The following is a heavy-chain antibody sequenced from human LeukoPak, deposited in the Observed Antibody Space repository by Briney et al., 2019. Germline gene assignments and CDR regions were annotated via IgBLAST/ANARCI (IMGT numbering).Heavy chain of an antibody. D-gene: IGHD2-15*01. V-gene: IGHV3-48*02. Sequence: GGSLRPSCAASEFTFSSYSMNWVRQAPGKGLEWVSYISSRSNIISYADSVKGRFTISTDNAKNSLYLQMNSLRDEDTAVYYCARDYQWSFDYWGQGTLVTVSS. CDR2: ISSRSNII. CDR3: ARDYQWSFDY. CDR1: EFTFSSYS. J-gene: IGHJ4*02.